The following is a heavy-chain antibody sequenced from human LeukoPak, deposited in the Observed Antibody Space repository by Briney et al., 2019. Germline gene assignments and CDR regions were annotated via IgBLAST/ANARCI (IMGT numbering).Heavy chain of an antibody. CDR1: GGSISSYY. J-gene: IGHJ1*01. V-gene: IGHV4-59*01. CDR3: TPQGTYDSSTYYYFSEYFHH. D-gene: IGHD3-22*01. Sequence: SETLSLTCTVSGGSISSYYWSWIRQPPGKGLEWIEYIYYGGSTNYNPSLKSRVTISVDTSKNQFSLKLSSVTAADTAVYYCTPQGTYDSSTYYYFSEYFHHWGQGTLVTVSS. CDR2: IYYGGST.